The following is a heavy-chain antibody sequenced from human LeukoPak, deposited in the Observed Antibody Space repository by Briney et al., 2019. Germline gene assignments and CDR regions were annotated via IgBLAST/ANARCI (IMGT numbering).Heavy chain of an antibody. CDR1: GGTFSSYA. Sequence: GASVKVSCKASGGTFSSYAISWVRQAPGQGLEWMGGIIPIFGTANYAQKFQGRVTITADKSTSRAYMELSSLRSEDTAVYYCASTGSLVRGVTDYWGQGTLVTVSS. CDR3: ASTGSLVRGVTDY. V-gene: IGHV1-69*06. D-gene: IGHD3-10*01. J-gene: IGHJ4*02. CDR2: IIPIFGTA.